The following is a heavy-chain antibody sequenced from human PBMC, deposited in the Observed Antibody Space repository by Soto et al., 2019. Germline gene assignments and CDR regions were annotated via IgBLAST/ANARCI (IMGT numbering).Heavy chain of an antibody. CDR1: GFSLTTRGVG. J-gene: IGHJ5*02. D-gene: IGHD3-16*01. V-gene: IGHV2-5*02. Sequence: QITLKESGPTLVKPTQTLTLTCTFSGFSLTTRGVGVGWIRQPPGKALECLALIYCDDDKRYSPSLQSRISITKDTSTNQVVLTTTNVDPVDTATYYCAHIPNYYQYDWFDPWGQGTLVSVSS. CDR3: AHIPNYYQYDWFDP. CDR2: IYCDDDK.